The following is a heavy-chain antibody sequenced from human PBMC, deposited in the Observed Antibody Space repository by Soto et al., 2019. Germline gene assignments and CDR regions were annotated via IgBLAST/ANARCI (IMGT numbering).Heavy chain of an antibody. Sequence: GGSLRLSCAASGFTFSSYAMSWVRQAPGKGLEWVSAISGSGGSTYYADSVKGRFTISRDNSKNTLYLQMNSLRAEDTAVYYCAKSYGRWLLPIYFDYWGQGTLVTVSS. D-gene: IGHD3-22*01. CDR3: AKSYGRWLLPIYFDY. CDR1: GFTFSSYA. J-gene: IGHJ4*02. V-gene: IGHV3-23*01. CDR2: ISGSGGST.